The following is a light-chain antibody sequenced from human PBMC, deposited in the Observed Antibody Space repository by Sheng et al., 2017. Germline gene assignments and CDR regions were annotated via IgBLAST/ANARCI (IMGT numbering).Light chain of an antibody. J-gene: IGLJ3*02. CDR3: VPYTTSSTWV. CDR2: SFN. V-gene: IGLV1-44*01. CDR1: TSNIGSNT. Sequence: QSVLTQTPSASGTPGQRVTISCSGDTSNIGSNTVNWYQHVPGTAPKLVVYSFNRRPSGVPDRFSGSWSGTSASLTISGLQAEDEADYYCVPYTTSSTWVFGGGTKLTVL.